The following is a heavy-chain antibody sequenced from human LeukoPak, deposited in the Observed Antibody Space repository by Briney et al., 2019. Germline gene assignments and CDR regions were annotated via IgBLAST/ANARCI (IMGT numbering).Heavy chain of an antibody. Sequence: GASVKVSCKASGYTFTSYYMHWVRQAPGQGLEWMGIINPSGGSTSYTQKFQGRVTMTRDTSTSTVYMGLSSLRSEDTAVYYCAREGFPPKISDFWSGLGPYYYYGMDVWGQGTTVTVSS. J-gene: IGHJ6*02. CDR1: GYTFTSYY. CDR3: AREGFPPKISDFWSGLGPYYYYGMDV. CDR2: INPSGGST. V-gene: IGHV1-46*01. D-gene: IGHD3-3*01.